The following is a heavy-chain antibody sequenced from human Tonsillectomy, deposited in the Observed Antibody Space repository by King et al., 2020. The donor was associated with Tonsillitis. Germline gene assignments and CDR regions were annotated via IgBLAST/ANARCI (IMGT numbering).Heavy chain of an antibody. V-gene: IGHV3-7*01. D-gene: IGHD3-9*01. CDR3: EGHILTGSSIDS. CDR2: IKEDGSEK. CDR1: GFSFSSYW. J-gene: IGHJ4*02. Sequence: VQLVESGGGLVQPGGSLRLSCAASGFSFSSYWMTWVRQAPGKGLEWLANIKEDGSEKYYVDSVKGRFTISRDNAKNSLYLQLNSLRAEDRAVYYCEGHILTGSSIDSWGRGTLVTVSS.